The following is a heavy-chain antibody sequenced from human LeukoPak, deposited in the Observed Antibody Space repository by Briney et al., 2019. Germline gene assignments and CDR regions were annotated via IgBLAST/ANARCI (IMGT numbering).Heavy chain of an antibody. J-gene: IGHJ4*02. CDR1: SGSISSGTYY. V-gene: IGHV4-61*02. D-gene: IGHD6-13*01. CDR3: ARTPRIAAAESFDF. Sequence: SQTLSLTCTVSSGSISSGTYYWSWIRQPAGRGLEWIGCITSSGSTNYNPSLKNRVTISVDTSKNHFSLKLSSVTAADTAVYYCARTPRIAAAESFDFWGQGTLVTVSS. CDR2: ITSSGST.